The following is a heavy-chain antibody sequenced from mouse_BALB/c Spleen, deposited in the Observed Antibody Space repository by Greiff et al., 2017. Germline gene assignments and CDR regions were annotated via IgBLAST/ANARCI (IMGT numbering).Heavy chain of an antibody. CDR2: INPYNGDT. D-gene: IGHD2-3*01. J-gene: IGHJ4*01. V-gene: IGHV1-20*02. CDR1: GYSFTGYF. CDR3: ARSDGYYSMDY. Sequence: EVQRVESGPELVKPGASVKISCKASGYSFTGYFMNWVMQSHGKSLEWIGRINPYNGDTFYNQKFKGKATLTVDKSSSTAHMELRSLASEDSAVYYCARSDGYYSMDYWGQGTSVTVSS.